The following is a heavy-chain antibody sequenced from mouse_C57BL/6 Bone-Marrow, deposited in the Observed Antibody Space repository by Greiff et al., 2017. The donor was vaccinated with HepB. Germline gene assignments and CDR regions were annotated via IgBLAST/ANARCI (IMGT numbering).Heavy chain of an antibody. CDR1: GFTFSDYY. Sequence: EVQLVESEGGLVQPGSSMKLSCTASGFTFSDYYMAWVRQVPEKGLEWVANINYDGSSTYYLDSLKSRFIISRDNAKNILYLQMSSLKSEDTATYYCARGLRQDWYFDVWGTGTTVTVSS. D-gene: IGHD2-4*01. V-gene: IGHV5-16*01. J-gene: IGHJ1*03. CDR3: ARGLRQDWYFDV. CDR2: INYDGSST.